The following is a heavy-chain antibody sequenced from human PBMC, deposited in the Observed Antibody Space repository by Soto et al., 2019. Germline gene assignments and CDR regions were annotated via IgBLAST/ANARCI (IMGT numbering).Heavy chain of an antibody. J-gene: IGHJ5*02. Sequence: QITLKESGPTLVKPTQTLTLTCTFSGFSLSTSGVSVGWIRQPPGKALEWLALVYWDDDKRYSPSLKGRLTINKDTSKNQVVLTLTNMNPVDTATYYCAHSPSDGYGGNSLGFDPWGQGTLVTVSS. V-gene: IGHV2-5*02. D-gene: IGHD2-21*02. CDR1: GFSLSTSGVS. CDR2: VYWDDDK. CDR3: AHSPSDGYGGNSLGFDP.